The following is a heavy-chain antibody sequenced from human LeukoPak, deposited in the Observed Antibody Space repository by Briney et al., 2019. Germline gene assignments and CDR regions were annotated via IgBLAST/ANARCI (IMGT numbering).Heavy chain of an antibody. CDR1: GGSISSSY. D-gene: IGHD6-19*01. J-gene: IGHJ4*02. CDR3: ARGGRTYGNGWYSDY. Sequence: PSETLSLTCTVSGGSISSSYWSWIRQPPGKGLEWSGYVYSSGNTDYNPSLKSRVTISVDTSKNQFSLELRSVTAADTAVYYCARGGRTYGNGWYSDYWGQGTLVTVSS. V-gene: IGHV4-59*01. CDR2: VYSSGNT.